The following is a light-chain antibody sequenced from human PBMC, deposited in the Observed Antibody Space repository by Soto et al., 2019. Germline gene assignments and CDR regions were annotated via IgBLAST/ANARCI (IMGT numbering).Light chain of an antibody. CDR2: GVS. V-gene: IGKV3-15*01. Sequence: EIVMKQSPANLSVSPGERATLFCRASPNVSSNLAWYQQKPGQAPRLLIYGVSTRATGIPVRFSGSGSGTEFTLTISSLQSEDFAVYYCQQYNKWPLTFGGGTEVEI. CDR3: QQYNKWPLT. CDR1: PNVSSN. J-gene: IGKJ4*01.